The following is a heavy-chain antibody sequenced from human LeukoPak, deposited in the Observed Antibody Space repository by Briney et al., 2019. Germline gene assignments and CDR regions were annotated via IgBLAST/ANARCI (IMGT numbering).Heavy chain of an antibody. CDR1: GGSISSYY. CDR2: IYYSGST. CDR3: ARQGSWYGFFDY. Sequence: SETLSLTCTVSGGSISSYYWSWIRQPPGKGLEWIGYIYYSGSTNYNPSLKSRVTISVDTSKNQFSLKLSPVTAADTAVYYCARQGSWYGFFDYWGQGTLVTVSS. J-gene: IGHJ4*02. D-gene: IGHD6-13*01. V-gene: IGHV4-59*08.